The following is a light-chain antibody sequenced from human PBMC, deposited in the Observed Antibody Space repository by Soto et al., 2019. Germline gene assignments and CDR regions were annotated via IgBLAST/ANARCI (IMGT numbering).Light chain of an antibody. CDR1: QSINSW. CDR2: DAS. J-gene: IGKJ1*01. V-gene: IGKV1-5*01. Sequence: DIQMTQSPSTLSASRGDRVTITCRASQSINSWLAWYQLKPGKAPKLLIDDASSLQSGVPSRFSDSESGTEFTLTISGLQPDDFATYYCQQYHNYPWTFGQGTKVEI. CDR3: QQYHNYPWT.